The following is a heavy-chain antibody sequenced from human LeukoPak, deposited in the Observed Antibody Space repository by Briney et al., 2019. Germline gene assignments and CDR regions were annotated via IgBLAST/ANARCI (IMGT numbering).Heavy chain of an antibody. CDR3: AGQAVAGTRYFDY. J-gene: IGHJ4*02. D-gene: IGHD6-19*01. CDR1: GFTFSDYY. Sequence: PGGSLRLSCAATGFTFSDYYMSWLRQAPGKGLEWISYISSSGSADYYADSVQGRFTVSRDNAKNSLYLQMNSLRAEDTAVYYCAGQAVAGTRYFDYWGQGTLVTVSS. V-gene: IGHV3-11*04. CDR2: ISSSGSAD.